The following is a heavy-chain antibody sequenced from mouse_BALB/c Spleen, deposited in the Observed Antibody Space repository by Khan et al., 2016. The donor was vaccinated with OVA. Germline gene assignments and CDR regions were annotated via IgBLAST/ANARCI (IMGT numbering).Heavy chain of an antibody. D-gene: IGHD2-1*01. V-gene: IGHV3-2*02. J-gene: IGHJ3*01. CDR2: ISYSGST. CDR1: GYSITSGYG. Sequence: EVELVESGPGLVKPSQSLSLTCTVTGYSITSGYGRNWIRQFPGNKQEWMGYISYSGSTNYNPSLKSRISITRDTSKNKFFLQLNFLTTEDTAYYNYDRTDGINYWGQGTMGTVSA. CDR3: DRTDGINY.